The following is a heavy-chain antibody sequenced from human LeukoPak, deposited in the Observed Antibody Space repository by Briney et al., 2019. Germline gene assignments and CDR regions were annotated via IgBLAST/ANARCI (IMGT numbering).Heavy chain of an antibody. CDR1: GFTFSDYY. V-gene: IGHV3-11*04. CDR2: ISSSGSTI. Sequence: GGSLRLSCAASGFTFSDYYMSWIRQAPGKGLEWVSYISSSGSTIYYADSVKGRFTISRDNAKNSLYLQMNSLRAEDTAVYYCARDRLTAAIPYYMDVWGKGTTVTVSS. J-gene: IGHJ6*03. CDR3: ARDRLTAAIPYYMDV. D-gene: IGHD2-2*01.